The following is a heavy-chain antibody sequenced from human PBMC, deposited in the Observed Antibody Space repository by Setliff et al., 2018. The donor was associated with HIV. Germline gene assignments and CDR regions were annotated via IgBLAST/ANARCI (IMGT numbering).Heavy chain of an antibody. J-gene: IGHJ6*02. CDR3: ARDYLYYNLYNGSPVYGMDV. Sequence: PGGSLRLSCAASGFTFRSYAMHWVRQAPGKGLEWVSSISIGSGGAIDYADSVQGRFTISRDNSKNSLYLQMSSLRVEDTAVYYCARDYLYYNLYNGSPVYGMDVWGQGTRSPSP. CDR1: GFTFRSYA. D-gene: IGHD3-3*01. CDR2: ISIGSGGAI. V-gene: IGHV3-21*01.